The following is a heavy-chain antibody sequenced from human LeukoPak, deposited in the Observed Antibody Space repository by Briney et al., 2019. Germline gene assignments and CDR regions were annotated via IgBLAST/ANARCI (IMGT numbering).Heavy chain of an antibody. Sequence: GGSLRLSCAASGFTVSSNYMSWVRQAPGKGLEWVSVIYSGGSTYYADSVKGRFTISRDNSKNTLYLQMNSLRAEDTAVYYCARVTEAGPTDYYYYYMDVWGKGTTVTVSS. CDR3: ARVTEAGPTDYYYYYMDV. J-gene: IGHJ6*03. D-gene: IGHD1/OR15-1a*01. CDR2: IYSGGST. V-gene: IGHV3-66*02. CDR1: GFTVSSNY.